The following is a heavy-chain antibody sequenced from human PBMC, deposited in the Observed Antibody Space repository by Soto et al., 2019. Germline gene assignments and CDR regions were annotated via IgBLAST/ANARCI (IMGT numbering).Heavy chain of an antibody. CDR2: ISADNGNT. Sequence: ASVQVSCKASGYIFTNYALHWVRQAPGQRLEWMGWISADNGNTNYSQKLQGRVTMTTDTSTSTAYMELRSLRSDDTAVYYCARVKARGWLNWFDPRGQGTLVTVSS. V-gene: IGHV1-3*01. J-gene: IGHJ5*02. CDR3: ARVKARGWLNWFDP. CDR1: GYIFTNYA. D-gene: IGHD6-19*01.